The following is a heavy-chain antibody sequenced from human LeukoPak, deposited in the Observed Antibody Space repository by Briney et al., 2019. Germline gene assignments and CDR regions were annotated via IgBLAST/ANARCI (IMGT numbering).Heavy chain of an antibody. CDR2: IRYDGSNK. J-gene: IGHJ4*02. Sequence: GGSLRLSCAASGFTFSSYEMNWVRQAPGKGLEWVAFIRYDGSNKYYADSVKGRFTISRDNPKNTLYLQMNSLRAEDTAVYYCAKRSAESSGYFDYWGQGTLVTVSS. CDR1: GFTFSSYE. V-gene: IGHV3-30*02. D-gene: IGHD6-19*01. CDR3: AKRSAESSGYFDY.